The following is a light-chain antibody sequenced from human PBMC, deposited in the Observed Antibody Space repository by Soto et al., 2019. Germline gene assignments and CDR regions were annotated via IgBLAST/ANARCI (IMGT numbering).Light chain of an antibody. J-gene: IGLJ2*01. Sequence: QFVLTQPPSASGTPGQRVTISCSGSSSNIGTNTINWYKQLPGTAPKLLIYSNDLRPSGVPDRFSGSKSGTSASLAISGLQSEDEADYYCEAWDDSLYGAVFGGGTKVTVL. CDR3: EAWDDSLYGAV. CDR1: SSNIGTNT. CDR2: SND. V-gene: IGLV1-44*01.